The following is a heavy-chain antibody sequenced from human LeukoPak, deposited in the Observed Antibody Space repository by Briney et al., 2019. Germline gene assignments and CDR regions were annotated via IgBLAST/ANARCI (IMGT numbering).Heavy chain of an antibody. CDR1: GGSIGSYH. V-gene: IGHV4-59*01. CDR2: VHYTWNT. Sequence: PSETLSLTCSVSGGSIGSYHWSWIRQPPAKGLEWIGHVHYTWNTKYNPSLTGRVSISLDRSKNQFSLSLSSLTAADTAVYYCARVASKGGMDVWGQGTTVIVSS. CDR3: ARVASKGGMDV. D-gene: IGHD5/OR15-5a*01. J-gene: IGHJ6*02.